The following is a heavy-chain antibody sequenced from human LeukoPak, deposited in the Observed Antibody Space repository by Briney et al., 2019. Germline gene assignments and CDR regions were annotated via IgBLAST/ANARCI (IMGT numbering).Heavy chain of an antibody. CDR3: ARDIGYCSGGSCYVPFDP. D-gene: IGHD2-15*01. J-gene: IGHJ5*02. V-gene: IGHV1-69*04. CDR1: GGTFSSYA. Sequence: SVKVSCKASGGTFSSYAISWVRQAPGQGLEWMGRIIPILGIANYAQKFQGRVTITADKSTSTAYMELSSLRSEDTAVYYCARDIGYCSGGSCYVPFDPWGQGTPVTVSS. CDR2: IIPILGIA.